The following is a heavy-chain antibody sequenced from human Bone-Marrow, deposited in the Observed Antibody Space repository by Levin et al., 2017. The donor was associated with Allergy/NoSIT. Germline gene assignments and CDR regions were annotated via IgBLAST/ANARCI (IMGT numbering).Heavy chain of an antibody. CDR1: GFTFSSYW. CDR2: IKQDGSEK. V-gene: IGHV3-7*04. Sequence: GESLKISCAASGFTFSSYWMSWVRQAPGKGLEWVANIKQDGSEKYYVDSVKGRFTISRDNAKNSLYLQMNSLRAEDTAVYYCARGYDYVWGSYCFDIWGQGTMVTVSS. CDR3: ARGYDYVWGSYCFDI. J-gene: IGHJ3*02. D-gene: IGHD3-16*01.